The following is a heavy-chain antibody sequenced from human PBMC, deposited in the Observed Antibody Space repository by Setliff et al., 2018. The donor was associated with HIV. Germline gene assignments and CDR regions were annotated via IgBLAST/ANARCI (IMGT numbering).Heavy chain of an antibody. CDR3: ARTSGARTTDY. CDR1: GYTFTNHW. Sequence: GESLKISCKGSGYTFTNHWIGWVRQMPGKGLEWMGIIYPGDSHTRKSPSLQGQVTISADKSISTAYLQWSNLKASDSAMYYCARTSGARTTDYWGQGTLVTVSS. V-gene: IGHV5-51*01. CDR2: IYPGDSHT. D-gene: IGHD1-1*01. J-gene: IGHJ4*02.